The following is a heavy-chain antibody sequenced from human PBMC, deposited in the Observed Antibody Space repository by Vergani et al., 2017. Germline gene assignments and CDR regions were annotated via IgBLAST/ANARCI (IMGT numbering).Heavy chain of an antibody. D-gene: IGHD1-1*01. Sequence: HVQIVESGGGVVQPGRSLRLSCAVSGFRFSDYGMHWVRQAPGRGLEWVALISYDGDTTYYEDSVKGRFTISRDNSKNTLFLQMHSLRVDDTALYYCAKFPLNITTPDRGDFWGQGSLVTVSS. V-gene: IGHV3-30*18. CDR3: AKFPLNITTPDRGDF. CDR2: ISYDGDTT. J-gene: IGHJ4*02. CDR1: GFRFSDYG.